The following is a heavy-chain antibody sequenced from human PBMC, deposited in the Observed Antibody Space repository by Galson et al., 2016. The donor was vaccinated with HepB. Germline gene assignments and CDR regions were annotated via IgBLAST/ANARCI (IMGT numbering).Heavy chain of an antibody. D-gene: IGHD6-19*01. J-gene: IGHJ6*02. V-gene: IGHV4-59*01. CDR1: GGSISSYY. Sequence: LSLTCTVSGGSISSYYWSWIRQPPGKGLEWIGYIYYSGRTNYNPSLQSRVTISVDTSKNQFSLKLSSVTAADTAVYYCARDDSGGWYGFHYGMDVWGQGTTVTVSS. CDR3: ARDDSGGWYGFHYGMDV. CDR2: IYYSGRT.